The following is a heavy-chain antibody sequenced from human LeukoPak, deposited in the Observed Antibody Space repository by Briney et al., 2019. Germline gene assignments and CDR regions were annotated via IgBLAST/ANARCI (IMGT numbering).Heavy chain of an antibody. CDR3: ARVLGGYSYGYVDY. Sequence: SETLSLTCTVSGGSISRSSYYWGWIRQPPGKGLEWIGSIYYSGSTYYNPSLKSRVTISVDTSKNQFSLKLSSVTAADTAVYYCARVLGGYSYGYVDYWGQGTLVTVSS. CDR2: IYYSGST. J-gene: IGHJ4*02. CDR1: GGSISRSSYY. D-gene: IGHD5-18*01. V-gene: IGHV4-39*07.